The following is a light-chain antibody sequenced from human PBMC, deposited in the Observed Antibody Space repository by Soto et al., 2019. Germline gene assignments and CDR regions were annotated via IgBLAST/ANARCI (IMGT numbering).Light chain of an antibody. V-gene: IGKV3-20*01. J-gene: IGKJ1*01. CDR2: GAS. CDR1: QSVRSSY. CDR3: QQYGSSPQT. Sequence: EIVLTQSPGTLSLSPGERATLSCRASQSVRSSYLAWYQQKPGQAPRLLIYGASSRATGIPDRFSGSGSGTDFTLTISRLEPEDFEVYYCQQYGSSPQTFGQGTKVEIK.